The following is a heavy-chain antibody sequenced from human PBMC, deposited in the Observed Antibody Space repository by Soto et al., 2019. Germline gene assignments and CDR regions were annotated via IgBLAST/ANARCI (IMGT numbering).Heavy chain of an antibody. CDR2: IDWDDDK. CDR3: ARIIAVAGTGYYYGMDV. D-gene: IGHD6-19*01. V-gene: IGHV2-70*11. J-gene: IGHJ6*02. CDR1: GFSLSTSGMC. Sequence: SGPTLVNSTQTLTLTCTFSGFSLSTSGMCVSWIRQPPGKALEWLARIDWDDDKYYSTSLKTRLTISKDTSKNQVVLTMTNMDPVDTATYYCARIIAVAGTGYYYGMDVWGQGTTVTVSS.